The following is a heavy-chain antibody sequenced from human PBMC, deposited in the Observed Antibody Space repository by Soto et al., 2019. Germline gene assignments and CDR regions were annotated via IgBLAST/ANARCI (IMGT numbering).Heavy chain of an antibody. D-gene: IGHD2-15*01. V-gene: IGHV5-51*01. J-gene: IGHJ5*02. CDR3: AREIGYCSGGSCYSGWFDP. CDR1: GSSFTSYW. CDR2: IYPGDSDT. Sequence: GESLKISCKGSGSSFTSYWIGWVRQMPGKGLEWMGIIYPGDSDTRYSPSFQGQVTISADKSISTAYLQWSSLKASDTAMYYCAREIGYCSGGSCYSGWFDPWGQGTLVTVSS.